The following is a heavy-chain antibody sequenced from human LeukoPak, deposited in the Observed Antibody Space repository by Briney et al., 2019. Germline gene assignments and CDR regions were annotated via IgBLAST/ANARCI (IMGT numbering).Heavy chain of an antibody. D-gene: IGHD3-22*01. J-gene: IGHJ4*02. CDR1: GFTLSSYA. CDR3: ARDQAYYYDSSGLDY. CDR2: ISSSGSTI. V-gene: IGHV3-48*04. Sequence: GGSLRLSCAASGFTLSSYAMSWVRQAPGKGLEWVSYISSSGSTIYYADSVKGRFTISRDNAKNSLYLQMNSLRAEDTAVYYCARDQAYYYDSSGLDYWGQGTLVTVSS.